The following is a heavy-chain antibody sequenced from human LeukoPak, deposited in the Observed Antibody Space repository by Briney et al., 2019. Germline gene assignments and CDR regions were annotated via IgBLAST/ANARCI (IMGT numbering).Heavy chain of an antibody. J-gene: IGHJ4*02. Sequence: GGSLRLSCAASGFTFSGYGMYWVRQAPGKGLEWVSSISGSSGYIYYADSVKGRFTISRDNAKNSLYLQMNSLRAEDTAVYYCARGPYYSDRSGPFAYWGQGTLVTVSS. CDR1: GFTFSGYG. CDR3: ARGPYYSDRSGPFAY. D-gene: IGHD3-22*01. CDR2: ISGSSGYI. V-gene: IGHV3-21*01.